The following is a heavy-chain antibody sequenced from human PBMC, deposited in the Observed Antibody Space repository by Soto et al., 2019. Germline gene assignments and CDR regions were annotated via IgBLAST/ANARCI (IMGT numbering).Heavy chain of an antibody. J-gene: IGHJ6*02. Sequence: HPGGSLRLSCAASGFTFSSYAMHWVRQAPGKGLEYVSAISSNGGSTYYANSVKGRFTISRDNSKNTLYLQMGSLRAEDMAVYYCARDHNQGYYYYYGMDVWGQGTTVTVSS. D-gene: IGHD1-20*01. V-gene: IGHV3-64*01. CDR3: ARDHNQGYYYYYGMDV. CDR1: GFTFSSYA. CDR2: ISSNGGST.